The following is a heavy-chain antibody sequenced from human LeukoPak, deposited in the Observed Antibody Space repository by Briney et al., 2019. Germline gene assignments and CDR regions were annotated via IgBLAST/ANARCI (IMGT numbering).Heavy chain of an antibody. V-gene: IGHV4-59*08. CDR3: ARHFPLSYYDSSGYHDAFDI. Sequence: SETLSLTCTVSGGSISSYYWSWIRQPPGKGLEWIGYIYYSGSTNYNPSLESRVTISVDTSKNQFSLKLSSVTAADTAVYYCARHFPLSYYDSSGYHDAFDIWGQGTMVTVSS. J-gene: IGHJ3*02. CDR2: IYYSGST. D-gene: IGHD3-22*01. CDR1: GGSISSYY.